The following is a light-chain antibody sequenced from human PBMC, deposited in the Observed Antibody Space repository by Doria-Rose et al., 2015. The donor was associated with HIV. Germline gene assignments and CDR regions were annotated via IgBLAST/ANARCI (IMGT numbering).Light chain of an antibody. V-gene: IGLV1-47*01. CDR3: AAWDVSLRGWV. CDR1: SSNIGSNY. Sequence: QSVLTQPPSASGTPGQRVTISCSGNSSNIGSNYVFWYQQLPGTPPKLLIYRNNQRPSGVPDRFSGSKSGTSASLAISGLRSEDEADYYCAAWDVSLRGWVFGGGTKLPVL. J-gene: IGLJ3*02. CDR2: RNN.